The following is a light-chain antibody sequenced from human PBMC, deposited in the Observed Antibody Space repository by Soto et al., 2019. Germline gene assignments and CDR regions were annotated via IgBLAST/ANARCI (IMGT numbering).Light chain of an antibody. V-gene: IGKV3-20*01. Sequence: ETVLTQSPGTLSFSPGEKAILSCRASQSVKSSYLAWYQQKPGQAPRLLIYGVSTRATGTPDRFSGSGSGTDFTLTISRLEPEDFAVYYCQQYANSPRTFGQGTKV. CDR2: GVS. CDR3: QQYANSPRT. CDR1: QSVKSSY. J-gene: IGKJ1*01.